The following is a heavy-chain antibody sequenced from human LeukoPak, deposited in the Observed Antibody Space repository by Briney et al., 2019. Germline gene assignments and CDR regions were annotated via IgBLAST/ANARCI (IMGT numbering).Heavy chain of an antibody. CDR2: IYYSGST. CDR3: ARNPRHGDDWFDP. V-gene: IGHV4-31*03. CDR1: GVSISSGGYY. J-gene: IGHJ5*02. Sequence: SETLSLTCTVSGVSISSGGYYWSWLRQHPGKGLEWIGYIYYSGSTYYNPSLKSRVTISVDTSKNQFSLKLSSVTAADTAVYYCARNPRHGDDWFDPWGQGTLVTVSS.